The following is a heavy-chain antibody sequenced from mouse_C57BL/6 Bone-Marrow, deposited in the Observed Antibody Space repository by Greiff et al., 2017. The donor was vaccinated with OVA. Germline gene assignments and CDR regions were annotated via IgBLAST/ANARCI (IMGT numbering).Heavy chain of an antibody. V-gene: IGHV1-15*01. J-gene: IGHJ2*01. CDR2: IDPETGGT. CDR1: GYTFTDYE. CDR3: TLTRELYFNF. Sequence: QVQLKQSGAELVRPGASVTLSCKASGYTFTDYEMHWVKQTPVHGLEWIGAIDPETGGTAYNQKFKGKAILTADKSSSTAYLELRSLTSEDSAVYYCTLTRELYFNFGDQGTTPTVSA.